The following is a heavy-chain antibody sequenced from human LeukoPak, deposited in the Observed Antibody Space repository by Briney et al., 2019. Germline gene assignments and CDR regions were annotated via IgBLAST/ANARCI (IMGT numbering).Heavy chain of an antibody. CDR1: GGSISSYY. D-gene: IGHD6-13*01. CDR3: ARDTAGAAAGNFDY. V-gene: IGHV4-4*07. Sequence: PSETLSLTWTVSGGSISSYYWGWIRQPAGKGLEWIGRIYTSGSTNYNPSLKSRVTMSVDTSKNQFSLKLSSVTAADTAVYYCARDTAGAAAGNFDYWGQGTLVTVSS. CDR2: IYTSGST. J-gene: IGHJ4*02.